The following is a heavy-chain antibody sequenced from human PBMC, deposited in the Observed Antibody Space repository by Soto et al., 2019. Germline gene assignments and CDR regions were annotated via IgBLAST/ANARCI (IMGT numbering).Heavy chain of an antibody. J-gene: IGHJ6*02. CDR1: GGSISSGGYY. CDR3: AREVARAGMAV. V-gene: IGHV4-31*03. Sequence: QVQLQESGPGLVKPSQTLSLTCTVSGGSISSGGYYWSWIRQHPGKGLEWIGYIYYSGSTYYNPSLKSRVTMSVDTSRNQFSLKLSAVTAADTAGEYCAREVARAGMAVWGQGTTVTVSS. CDR2: IYYSGST.